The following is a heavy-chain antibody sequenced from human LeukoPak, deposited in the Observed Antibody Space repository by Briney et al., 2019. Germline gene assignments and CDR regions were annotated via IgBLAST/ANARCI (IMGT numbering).Heavy chain of an antibody. CDR2: ISSSSSTI. J-gene: IGHJ3*01. CDR3: AKSSSSWYEDY. Sequence: GGSLRLSFAASGFTFSSYSMNWVRQAPGKGLEWVSYISSSSSTIYYADSVKGRFTISRDNAKNSLYLQMNSLRAEDTAVYYCAKSSSSWYEDYWGQGTMVTVSS. D-gene: IGHD6-13*01. V-gene: IGHV3-48*01. CDR1: GFTFSSYS.